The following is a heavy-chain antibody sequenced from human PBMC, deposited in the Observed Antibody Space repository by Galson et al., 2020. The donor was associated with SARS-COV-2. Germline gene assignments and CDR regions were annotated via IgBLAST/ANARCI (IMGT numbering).Heavy chain of an antibody. V-gene: IGHV4-39*07. CDR3: ARDPLNYYYDSSGYLVNWFDP. D-gene: IGHD3-22*01. Sequence: SQTLSLTCTVSGGSISSSSYYWGWIRQPPGKGLEWIGSIYYSGSTYYNPSLKSRVTISVDTSKNQFSLKLSSVTAADTAVYYCARDPLNYYYDSSGYLVNWFDPWGQGTLVTVSS. J-gene: IGHJ5*02. CDR1: GGSISSSSYY. CDR2: IYYSGST.